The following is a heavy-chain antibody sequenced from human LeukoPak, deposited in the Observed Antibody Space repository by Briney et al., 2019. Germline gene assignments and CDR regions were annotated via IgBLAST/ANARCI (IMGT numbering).Heavy chain of an antibody. CDR3: AREREYYYYMDV. Sequence: PSGTLSLTCAVSGGSISSSNWWSWVRQPPGKGLEWIGEIYRSGSTNYNPSLKSRVTMSVDTSKNQFSLKLSSVTAADTAVYYCAREREYYYYMDVWGKGTTVTISS. CDR2: IYRSGST. CDR1: GGSISSSNW. D-gene: IGHD5-24*01. J-gene: IGHJ6*03. V-gene: IGHV4-4*02.